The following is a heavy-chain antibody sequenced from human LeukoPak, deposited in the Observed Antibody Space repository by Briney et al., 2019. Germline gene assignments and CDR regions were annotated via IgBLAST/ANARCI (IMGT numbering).Heavy chain of an antibody. V-gene: IGHV4-34*01. Sequence: SETLSLTCAVHGAFFSGYSWSWIRQSPGKGLEWIGEVNRVGYTIYNPSLKSRVSISIDTSTTQFSLRLTSVTVADTAVYFCARERVVSDYNWFDPWGQGTLVTVSS. D-gene: IGHD6-25*01. CDR3: ARERVVSDYNWFDP. CDR1: GAFFSGYS. J-gene: IGHJ5*02. CDR2: VNRVGYT.